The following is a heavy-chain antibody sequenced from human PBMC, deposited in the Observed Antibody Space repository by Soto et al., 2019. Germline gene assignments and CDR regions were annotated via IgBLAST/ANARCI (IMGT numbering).Heavy chain of an antibody. Sequence: EVQLVGSGGGLVQPGGSLRLSCAASGFTFSDYWMHWVRQAPGKGLVWVSRIKGDASSIAYADSVRGRFTISRDNAKNTLYLQTNSLRAEDTAVYYCARGLRGYYGKDVWGQGTTVTVSS. CDR3: ARGLRGYYGKDV. V-gene: IGHV3-74*01. J-gene: IGHJ6*02. CDR1: GFTFSDYW. CDR2: IKGDASSI. D-gene: IGHD4-17*01.